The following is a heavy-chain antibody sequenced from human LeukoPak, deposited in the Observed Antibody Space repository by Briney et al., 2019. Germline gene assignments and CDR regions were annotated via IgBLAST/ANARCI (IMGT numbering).Heavy chain of an antibody. CDR2: IYSTGSA. CDR3: ARHRDYYDT. J-gene: IGHJ4*01. CDR1: GGSISSSSYY. D-gene: IGHD3-22*01. V-gene: IGHV4-61*05. Sequence: KPSETLSLTCTVSGGSISSSSYYWTWIRQPPGKGLEWIGHIYSTGSANYNPSLKSRVLISGDTSKNQISLKLTSVTAADTAVYFCARHRDYYDTWGHGTLATVSS.